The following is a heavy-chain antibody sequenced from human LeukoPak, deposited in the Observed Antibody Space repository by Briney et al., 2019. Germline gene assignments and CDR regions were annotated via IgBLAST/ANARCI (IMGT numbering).Heavy chain of an antibody. J-gene: IGHJ5*02. CDR3: PRRRRITRGQYNWFAP. CDR1: GGSFRVYY. V-gene: IGHV4-34*01. CDR2: IKHSGST. Sequence: SETLSLTCAVYGGSFRVYYWSCLRQPPGKGLEGLGEIKHSGSTNYNPSRKRRVTISVDTSKHQFSLKLRSVTAAAAAVYYCPRRRRITRGQYNWFAPWGQGTLVTVSS. D-gene: IGHD1-14*01.